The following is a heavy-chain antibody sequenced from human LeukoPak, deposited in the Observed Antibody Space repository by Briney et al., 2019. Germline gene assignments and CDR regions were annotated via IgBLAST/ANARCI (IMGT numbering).Heavy chain of an antibody. CDR1: GFTFSSYG. Sequence: QAGGSLRLSCAASGFTFSSYGMHWVRQAPGKGLEWVGFIRSKAYGGTAEYAASVKGRFTISRDDSKSIAYLQMNSLKTEDTAVYYCTRDSLTGHFNWFDPWGQGTLVTVSS. V-gene: IGHV3-49*04. CDR2: IRSKAYGGTA. CDR3: TRDSLTGHFNWFDP. J-gene: IGHJ5*02. D-gene: IGHD3-9*01.